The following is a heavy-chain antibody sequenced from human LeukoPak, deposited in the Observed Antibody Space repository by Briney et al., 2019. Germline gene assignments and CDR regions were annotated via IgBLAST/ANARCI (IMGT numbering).Heavy chain of an antibody. J-gene: IGHJ3*02. D-gene: IGHD3-16*01. V-gene: IGHV3-21*01. Sequence: GGSLRLSCAASGFTFSSYSMNWVRQAPGEGLELVSYISISSSGYIYYAASVKGRFTISRDNAKNSLYLQMNSLRAEDTAVYYCASSRYEGGTFDIWGQGTLVTVSS. CDR1: GFTFSSYS. CDR3: ASSRYEGGTFDI. CDR2: ISISSSGYI.